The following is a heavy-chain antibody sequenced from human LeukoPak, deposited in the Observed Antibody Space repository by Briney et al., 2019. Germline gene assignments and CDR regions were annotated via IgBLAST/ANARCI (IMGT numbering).Heavy chain of an antibody. CDR2: ISSSSSTI. D-gene: IGHD2-2*02. Sequence: GGSLRLSCAASGFTVSSYSMNWVRQAPGKGLEWVSYISSSSSTIYYADSVKGRFTISRDNAKNSLYLQMYSLRAEDTAVYYCARDLQGGGYCSSTSCDTNYMDVWGKGTTVTVSS. CDR3: ARDLQGGGYCSSTSCDTNYMDV. CDR1: GFTVSSYS. J-gene: IGHJ6*03. V-gene: IGHV3-48*01.